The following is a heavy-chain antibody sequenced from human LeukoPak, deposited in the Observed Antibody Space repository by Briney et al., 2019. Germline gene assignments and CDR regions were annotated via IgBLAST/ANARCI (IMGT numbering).Heavy chain of an antibody. D-gene: IGHD4-17*01. Sequence: GGSLRLSCAASGLTVSSNYMSWVRQAPGKGLEWVSIIYSGGSTYYADSVKGRFTISRDNSKNTLYLQMNSLRAEDTAVYSCARLATVTTFSPVVYWGQGTLVTVSS. V-gene: IGHV3-53*01. CDR3: ARLATVTTFSPVVY. CDR1: GLTVSSNY. CDR2: IYSGGST. J-gene: IGHJ4*02.